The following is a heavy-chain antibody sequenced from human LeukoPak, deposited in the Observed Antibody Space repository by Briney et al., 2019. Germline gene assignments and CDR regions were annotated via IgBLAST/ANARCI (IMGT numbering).Heavy chain of an antibody. Sequence: GASVKVSCKASGYTFTIYYMHRVRQAPGQGLEWMGMIIPSGGSTTYAQNFQGRVTMTRDKSTTTVYMELSSLRSEDTAVYYCARAHYYNDAFDIWGQGTMVTVSS. CDR2: IIPSGGST. CDR1: GYTFTIYY. J-gene: IGHJ3*02. V-gene: IGHV1-46*01. CDR3: ARAHYYNDAFDI. D-gene: IGHD3-22*01.